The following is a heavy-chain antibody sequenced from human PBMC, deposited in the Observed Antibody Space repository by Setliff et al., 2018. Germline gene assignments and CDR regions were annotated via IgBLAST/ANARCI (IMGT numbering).Heavy chain of an antibody. D-gene: IGHD2-21*02. CDR3: ARAYCGGDCYNRQLEYFQH. J-gene: IGHJ1*01. V-gene: IGHV1-18*01. CDR2: ISAYNGNT. CDR1: GYSFTIYG. Sequence: GASVKVSCKASGYSFTIYGISWVRQAPGQGLEWMGWISAYNGNTNYAQKLQGRVTITTDTSTRTAYMELRSLRPDDTAVYYCARAYCGGDCYNRQLEYFQHWGQGTLVTVSS.